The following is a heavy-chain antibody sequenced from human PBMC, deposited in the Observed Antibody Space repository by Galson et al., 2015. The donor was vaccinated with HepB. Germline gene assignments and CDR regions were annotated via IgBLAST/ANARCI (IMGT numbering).Heavy chain of an antibody. CDR3: ARGVEVVVAATGAEVDFDL. CDR2: IWYDGSNK. Sequence: SLRLSCAASGFTFSSYGMHWVRQAPGKGLEWVAVIWYDGSNKYYADSVKGRFTISRDNSKNTLYLQMNSLRAEDTAVYYCARGVEVVVAATGAEVDFDLWGRGTLVTVSS. CDR1: GFTFSSYG. V-gene: IGHV3-33*01. D-gene: IGHD2-15*01. J-gene: IGHJ2*01.